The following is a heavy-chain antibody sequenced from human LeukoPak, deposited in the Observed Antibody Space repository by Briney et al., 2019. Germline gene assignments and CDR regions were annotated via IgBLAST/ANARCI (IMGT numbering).Heavy chain of an antibody. CDR1: GGFMTTHH. D-gene: IGHD5-18*01. V-gene: IGHV4-59*11. CDR2: VFDSGRT. J-gene: IGHJ4*02. CDR3: TTITRGNIFGYFDF. Sequence: PSETLSLTCTVSGGFMTTHHWNWIRQTPGKGLEWIGYVFDSGRTKEHPSLKSRVTLSADTSKNQLSLRLSSATAADTAVYYCTTITRGNIFGYFDFWGQGILVTVSS.